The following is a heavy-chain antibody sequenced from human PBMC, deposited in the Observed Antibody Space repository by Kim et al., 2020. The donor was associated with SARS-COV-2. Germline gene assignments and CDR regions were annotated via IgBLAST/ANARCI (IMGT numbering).Heavy chain of an antibody. D-gene: IGHD2-21*01. J-gene: IGHJ4*02. V-gene: IGHV3-74*01. CDR3: AREYNWGGGEPLLY. CDR1: GFIFSNYW. CDR2: INGDGSST. Sequence: GGSLRLSCAASGFIFSNYWMHWVRQAPGKGLVWVSRINGDGSSTSYADSVKGRFTISRDNAKNVLYLHINNLRAEDTAVYYCAREYNWGGGEPLLYWGQGTLATVSS.